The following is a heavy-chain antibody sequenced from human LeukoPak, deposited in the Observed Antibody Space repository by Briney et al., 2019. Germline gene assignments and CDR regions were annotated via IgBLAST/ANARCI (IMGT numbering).Heavy chain of an antibody. J-gene: IGHJ4*02. Sequence: PGGSLRLSCAASGFTFSSYAMIWVRQAPGKGLEGVSTITATGSTTYYADSVKGRFTISRDNSKNTLYLQLSSLTVEDTAVYYCAKAVNPATSSSSFLFFDSWGQGTLVAVSS. CDR2: ITATGSTT. CDR1: GFTFSSYA. V-gene: IGHV3-23*01. D-gene: IGHD6-13*01. CDR3: AKAVNPATSSSSFLFFDS.